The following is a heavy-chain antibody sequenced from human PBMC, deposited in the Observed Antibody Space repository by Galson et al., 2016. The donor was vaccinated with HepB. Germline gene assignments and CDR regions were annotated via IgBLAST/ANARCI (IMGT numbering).Heavy chain of an antibody. D-gene: IGHD6-25*01. V-gene: IGHV3-74*01. CDR3: ASKVARDSIGVYDV. J-gene: IGHJ3*01. CDR1: GFTFSNHW. CDR2: INGDGTSA. Sequence: SLRLSCAASGFTFSNHWMHWVRQVPGKGLVWVSRINGDGTSAFYADSVKDRFTVSRDNAENTLYMQMNTLRVDDTAVYYCASKVARDSIGVYDVWGRGTMVTVSS.